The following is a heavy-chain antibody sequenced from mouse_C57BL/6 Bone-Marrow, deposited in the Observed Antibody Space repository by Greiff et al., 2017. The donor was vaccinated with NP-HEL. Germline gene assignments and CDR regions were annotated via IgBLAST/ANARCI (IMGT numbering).Heavy chain of an antibody. CDR2: INPNNGGT. D-gene: IGHD1-1*01. Sequence: EVKLQQSGPELVKPGASVKISCKASGYTFTDYYMNWVKQSHGKSLEWIGDINPNNGGTSYNQKFKGKATLTVDKSSSTAYMELRSLTSEDSAVYYCARGYYGSSLFDYWGQGTTLTVSS. V-gene: IGHV1-26*01. CDR1: GYTFTDYY. CDR3: ARGYYGSSLFDY. J-gene: IGHJ2*01.